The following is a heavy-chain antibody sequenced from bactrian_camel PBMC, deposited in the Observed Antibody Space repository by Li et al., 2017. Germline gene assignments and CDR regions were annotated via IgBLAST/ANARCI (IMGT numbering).Heavy chain of an antibody. CDR2: IYSDGGRT. V-gene: IGHV3S6*01. CDR3: TKGADESDSSWRY. Sequence: HVQLVESGGGLVQPGGSLRLSCAASGFTFSNNRMHWVRQAPGKGLEWVARIYSDGGRTYYADSVKGRFTISRDNAKNTVYMQLHSLKTEDTGMYYCTKGADESDSSWRYWGQGTQVTVS. CDR1: GFTFSNNR. D-gene: IGHD4*01. J-gene: IGHJ4*01.